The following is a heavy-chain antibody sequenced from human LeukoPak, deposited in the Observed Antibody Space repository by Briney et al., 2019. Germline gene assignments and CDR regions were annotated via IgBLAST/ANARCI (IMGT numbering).Heavy chain of an antibody. CDR1: GYTFTSYD. D-gene: IGHD3-22*01. CDR3: ARGMYYYDSSGYYSPDAFDI. V-gene: IGHV1-8*01. Sequence: ASVKVSCKASGYTFTSYDINWVRQATGQGLEWMGWMNPNSGNTGYAQKFQGRVTMTRNTSISTAYVELSSLRSEDTAVYYCARGMYYYDSSGYYSPDAFDIWGQGTMVTVSS. CDR2: MNPNSGNT. J-gene: IGHJ3*02.